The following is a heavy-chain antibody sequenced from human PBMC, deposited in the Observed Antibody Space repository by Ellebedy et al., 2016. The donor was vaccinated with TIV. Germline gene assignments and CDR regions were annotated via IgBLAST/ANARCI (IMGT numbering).Heavy chain of an antibody. D-gene: IGHD3-22*01. J-gene: IGHJ4*02. CDR1: GFTFSSYA. CDR3: ARGLGSSGYYYVY. Sequence: GGSLRLSCAASGFTFSSYAMHWVRQAPGKGLEWVSGISGGGGSTYQADSVKGRFTISRDNSKNTLYLQMNSLRAEDTAVYYCARGLGSSGYYYVYWGQGTLVTVSS. V-gene: IGHV3-23*01. CDR2: ISGGGGST.